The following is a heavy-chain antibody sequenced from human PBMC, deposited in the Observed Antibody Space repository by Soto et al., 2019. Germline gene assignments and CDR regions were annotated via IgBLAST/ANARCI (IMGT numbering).Heavy chain of an antibody. J-gene: IGHJ5*02. CDR2: IDHSGYT. Sequence: PSETLSLTCAAYGGAFSGYYWNWIRQPPGKGLEWIGEIDHSGYTNYNPSLKSRVTISVATSKNQFSLRLTSVTAADTAVYYCARVRDWFDPWGQGTLVTVSS. D-gene: IGHD3-3*01. V-gene: IGHV4-34*01. CDR3: ARVRDWFDP. CDR1: GGAFSGYY.